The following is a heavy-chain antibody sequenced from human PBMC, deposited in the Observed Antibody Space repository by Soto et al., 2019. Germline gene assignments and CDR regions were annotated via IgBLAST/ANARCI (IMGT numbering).Heavy chain of an antibody. CDR2: IIPIFGTA. CDR3: ARVKTTVTTSRYYYYYYGMDV. CDR1: GGTFSSYA. J-gene: IGHJ6*02. D-gene: IGHD4-17*01. Sequence: GASVKVSCKASGGTFSSYAISWVRQAPGQGLEWMGGIIPIFGTANYAQKFQGRVTITADESTSTAYMELSSLRSEDTAVYYCARVKTTVTTSRYYYYYYGMDVWGQGTTVTVSS. V-gene: IGHV1-69*13.